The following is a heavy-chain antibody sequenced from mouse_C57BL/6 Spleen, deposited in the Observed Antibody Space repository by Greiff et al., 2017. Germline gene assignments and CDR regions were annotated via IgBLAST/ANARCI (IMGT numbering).Heavy chain of an antibody. V-gene: IGHV2-2*01. Sequence: VKLVESGPGLVQPSQSLSITCTVSGFSLTSYGVHWVRQSPGKGLEWLGVIWSGGSTDYNAAFISRLSISKDNSKSQVFFKMNSLQADDTAIYYCARSTMVTDWYFDVWGTGTTVTVSS. D-gene: IGHD2-2*01. CDR1: GFSLTSYG. CDR2: IWSGGST. CDR3: ARSTMVTDWYFDV. J-gene: IGHJ1*03.